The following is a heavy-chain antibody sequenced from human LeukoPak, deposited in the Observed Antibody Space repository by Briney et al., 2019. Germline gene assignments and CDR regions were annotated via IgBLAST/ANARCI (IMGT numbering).Heavy chain of an antibody. CDR3: ARTPSSEQQLSFDN. CDR1: GFTFSSYE. Sequence: GGSLRLSCAASGFTFSSYEMNWVRQAPGRGLEWVSCVSSSGSTIYYADSVKGRFTISRDNAKNSLYLQMNSLRAEDTAVYYCARTPSSEQQLSFDNWGQGTLVTVSS. CDR2: VSSSGSTI. V-gene: IGHV3-48*03. J-gene: IGHJ4*02. D-gene: IGHD6-13*01.